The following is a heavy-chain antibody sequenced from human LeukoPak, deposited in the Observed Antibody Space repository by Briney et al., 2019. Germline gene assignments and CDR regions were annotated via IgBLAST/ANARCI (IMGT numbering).Heavy chain of an antibody. CDR2: IRDYNGNT. Sequence: ASVKVSCKASGYSFTSQGINWVRQAPRQGLVWMGWIRDYNGNTKYAQRLQSRVALTTDTSTNTAYMELRNLESDDTAVYYCARGLYDILTGHVSDYCGQGTLVTVSS. J-gene: IGHJ4*02. CDR1: GYSFTSQG. D-gene: IGHD3-9*01. V-gene: IGHV1-18*01. CDR3: ARGLYDILTGHVSDY.